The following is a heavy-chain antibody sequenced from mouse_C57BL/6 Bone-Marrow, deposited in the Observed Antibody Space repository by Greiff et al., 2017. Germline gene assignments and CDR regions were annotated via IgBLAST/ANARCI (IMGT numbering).Heavy chain of an antibody. V-gene: IGHV1-39*01. Sequence: VQLKESGPELVKPGASVKISCKASGYSFTDYNLNWVKQSNGKNLEWIGVINPNYGTTSYNQKFKGKATLTVDQSSSTAYMQHNSLTSEDSAVYYCARTYYYGSSWYFDVWGTGTTVTVSS. CDR1: GYSFTDYN. D-gene: IGHD1-1*01. J-gene: IGHJ1*03. CDR2: INPNYGTT. CDR3: ARTYYYGSSWYFDV.